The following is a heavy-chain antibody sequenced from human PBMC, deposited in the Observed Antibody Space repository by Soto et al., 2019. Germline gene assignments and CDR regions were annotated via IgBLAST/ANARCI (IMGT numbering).Heavy chain of an antibody. D-gene: IGHD6-19*01. CDR2: TYYRSKWYN. V-gene: IGHV6-1*01. CDR1: GDSVSSNSAA. Sequence: SQTLSLTCAISGDSVSSNSAAWNWIRQSPSRGLEWLGRTYYRSKWYNDYAVSVKSRITINPDTSKNQFSLQLNSVTPEDTAVYYCARDFFYSSGWYGGPYYYGMDVWGQGTTVT. J-gene: IGHJ6*02. CDR3: ARDFFYSSGWYGGPYYYGMDV.